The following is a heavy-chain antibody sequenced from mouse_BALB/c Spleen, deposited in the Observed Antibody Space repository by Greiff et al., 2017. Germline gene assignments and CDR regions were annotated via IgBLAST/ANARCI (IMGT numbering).Heavy chain of an antibody. V-gene: IGHV5-6-4*01. D-gene: IGHD2-2*01. CDR3: TRDLYGYDGGYYYAMDY. J-gene: IGHJ4*01. CDR2: ISSGGSYT. CDR1: GFTFSSYT. Sequence: EVQLVESGGGLVKPGGSLKLSCAASGFTFSSYTMSWVRQTPEKRLEWVATISSGGSYTYYPDSVKGRFTISRDNAKNTLYLQMSSLKSEDTAMYYCTRDLYGYDGGYYYAMDYWGQGTSVTVSS.